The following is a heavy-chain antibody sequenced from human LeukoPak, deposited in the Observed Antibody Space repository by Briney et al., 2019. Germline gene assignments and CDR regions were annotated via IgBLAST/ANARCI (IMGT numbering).Heavy chain of an antibody. D-gene: IGHD3-9*01. V-gene: IGHV4-59*08. CDR2: IYYSGST. J-gene: IGHJ4*02. Sequence: SETLSLTCTVSGGSISSYYWSWIRQPPGKGLDWIGYIYYSGSTNYNPSLKSRVTISVDTSKNQVSLKLSSVTAADTAVYYCARLGDPYDIPQHWGQGTLVTVSS. CDR1: GGSISSYY. CDR3: ARLGDPYDIPQH.